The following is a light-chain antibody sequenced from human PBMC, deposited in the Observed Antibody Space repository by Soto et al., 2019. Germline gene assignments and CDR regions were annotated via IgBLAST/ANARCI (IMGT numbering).Light chain of an antibody. V-gene: IGKV1-13*02. CDR2: GAS. CDR1: QDISSS. J-gene: IGKJ4*01. Sequence: AIQLTQSPSSLSASVGDRVTITCRARQDISSSLAWYQQKAGKAPKLLIYGASILQSGVPSGFSGSGFGTDFTLTISSLRAEDFAIYFCQQTKSYPSTFGGVTRVE. CDR3: QQTKSYPST.